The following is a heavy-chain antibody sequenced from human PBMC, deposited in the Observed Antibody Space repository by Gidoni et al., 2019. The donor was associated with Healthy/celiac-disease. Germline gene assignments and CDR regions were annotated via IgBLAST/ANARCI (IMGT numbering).Heavy chain of an antibody. CDR2: ISSSSSYI. J-gene: IGHJ6*02. CDR1: GFTFRSYS. D-gene: IGHD6-13*01. CDR3: AGVSQQQLVGYYYYYGMDV. V-gene: IGHV3-21*01. Sequence: EVQLVESGGGLVKPGGSLRLSCAASGFTFRSYSMSGVRQAPGKGLEWVSSISSSSSYIYYADSVKGRFTICRDNAKNSLYLQMNSLRAEDTAVYYCAGVSQQQLVGYYYYYGMDVWGQGTTVTVSS.